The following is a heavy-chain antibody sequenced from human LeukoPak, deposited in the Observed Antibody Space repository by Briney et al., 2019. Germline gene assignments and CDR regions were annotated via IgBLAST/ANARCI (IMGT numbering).Heavy chain of an antibody. CDR2: INWDGSST. V-gene: IGHV3-43D*04. Sequence: GGSLRLSCAASGFTFSTYEMSWVRQAPGKGLEWVSLINWDGSSTYYADSVKGRFTISRDNSKNSLYLQMNSLRAEDTALYYCAKTGSSWAHFDYWGQGTLVTVSS. J-gene: IGHJ4*02. CDR3: AKTGSSWAHFDY. CDR1: GFTFSTYE. D-gene: IGHD6-13*01.